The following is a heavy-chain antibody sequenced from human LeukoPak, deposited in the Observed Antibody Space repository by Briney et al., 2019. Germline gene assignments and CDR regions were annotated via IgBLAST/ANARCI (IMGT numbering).Heavy chain of an antibody. CDR3: ATSSGSYYKPLNYYYYYMDV. CDR2: INWNGGST. J-gene: IGHJ6*03. CDR1: GSTFDDYG. Sequence: PGGSLRLSCAASGSTFDDYGMSWVRQAPGKGLEWVSGINWNGGSTGYADSVKGRFTISRDNAKNSLYLQMNSLRAEDTALYYCATSSGSYYKPLNYYYYYMDVWGKGTTVTVSS. V-gene: IGHV3-20*04. D-gene: IGHD3-10*01.